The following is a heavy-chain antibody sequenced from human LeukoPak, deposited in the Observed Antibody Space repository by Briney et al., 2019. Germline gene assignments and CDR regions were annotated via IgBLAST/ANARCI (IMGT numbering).Heavy chain of an antibody. V-gene: IGHV3-74*01. CDR1: GFTFSSYW. Sequence: PGGSLRLSCAASGFTFSSYWMSWVRQAPEKGLMWVSQINSDGSATSCADPVKGRCTISRDNAKNMLYLEMNSLRVEDTAVYFCTRDHGLDVWGQGTTVTVSS. CDR3: TRDHGLDV. J-gene: IGHJ6*02. CDR2: INSDGSAT.